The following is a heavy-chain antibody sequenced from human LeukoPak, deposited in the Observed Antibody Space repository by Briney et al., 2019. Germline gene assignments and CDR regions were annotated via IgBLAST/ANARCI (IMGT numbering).Heavy chain of an antibody. CDR1: GGSISSSSYY. J-gene: IGHJ4*02. CDR2: IYYSGST. Sequence: PSETLSLTCTVSGGSISSSSYYWGWIRQPPGKGLEWIGSIYYSGSTYYNPSLKSRVTISVDTSKNQFSLKLSSVTAADTAVYYCARLVGRGKEYYYGSGTFDYWGQGTLVTVSS. D-gene: IGHD3-10*01. CDR3: ARLVGRGKEYYYGSGTFDY. V-gene: IGHV4-39*01.